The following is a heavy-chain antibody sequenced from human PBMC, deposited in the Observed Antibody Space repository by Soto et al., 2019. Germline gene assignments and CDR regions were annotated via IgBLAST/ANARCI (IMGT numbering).Heavy chain of an antibody. V-gene: IGHV1-69*02. D-gene: IGHD3-10*01. CDR3: ATNYGSGSTHFDN. Sequence: QVQLVQSGAEVKTPGSSVKVSCTASGDTFNFYTLSWVRQAPGQGLEWMGRIIPMLGMSNYAQKFQGRVTMSADKSLITVYMVLSGLRSEDTALYYCATNYGSGSTHFDNWGQGTLVTVSS. CDR2: IIPMLGMS. CDR1: GDTFNFYT. J-gene: IGHJ4*02.